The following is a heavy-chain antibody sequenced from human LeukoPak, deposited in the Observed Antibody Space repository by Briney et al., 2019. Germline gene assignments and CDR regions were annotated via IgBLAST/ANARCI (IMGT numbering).Heavy chain of an antibody. CDR3: AKEGVSMSYGYAGALDY. Sequence: GGSLRLSCAASGFTFSSYAMSWVRQAPGKGLEWVSGISWNSGSIGYADSVKGRFTISRDNAKNSLYLQMNSLRAEDTALYYCAKEGVSMSYGYAGALDYWGQGTLVTVSS. V-gene: IGHV3-9*01. D-gene: IGHD5-18*01. CDR1: GFTFSSYA. CDR2: ISWNSGSI. J-gene: IGHJ4*02.